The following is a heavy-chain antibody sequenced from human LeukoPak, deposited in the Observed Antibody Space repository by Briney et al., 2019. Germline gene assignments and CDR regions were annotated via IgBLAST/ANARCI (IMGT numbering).Heavy chain of an antibody. J-gene: IGHJ4*02. D-gene: IGHD2-2*01. CDR3: AKVYSGYSSSWFFDY. CDR1: GFTFSSYG. V-gene: IGHV3-30*18. Sequence: GGSLRLSCAASGFTFSSYGMHWVRQAPGKGLEWVAVISYDGGNKYYADSVKDRFTISRDNSKNTLYLQMNSLSAEDTAVYYCAKVYSGYSSSWFFDYWGQGTLVTVSS. CDR2: ISYDGGNK.